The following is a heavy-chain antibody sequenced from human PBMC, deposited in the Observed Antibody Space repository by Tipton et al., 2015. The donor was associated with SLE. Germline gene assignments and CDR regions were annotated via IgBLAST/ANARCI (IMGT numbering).Heavy chain of an antibody. CDR2: ISSSSSYI. D-gene: IGHD3-9*01. V-gene: IGHV3-21*01. CDR1: GFTFSSYS. CDR3: ARGGILTGYYFYVDY. J-gene: IGHJ4*01. Sequence: SLRLSCAASGFTFSSYSMNWVRQAPGKGLEWVSSISSSSSYIYYADSVKGRFTISRDNAKNSLYLQMNSLRAEDTAVYYCARGGILTGYYFYVDYWGHGPLVTVSS.